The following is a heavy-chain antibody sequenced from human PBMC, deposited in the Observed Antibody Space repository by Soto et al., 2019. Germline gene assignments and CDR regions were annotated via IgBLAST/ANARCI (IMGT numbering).Heavy chain of an antibody. CDR2: ISGSGGST. CDR1: GFTFSSYA. V-gene: IGHV3-23*01. Sequence: EVQLLESGGGLVQPGGSLRLSCAASGFTFSSYAMSWVRQAPGKGLEWVSAISGSGGSTYYADSVKGRFTISRDNSKNTLYLQMNSLRAEDTAVYYCAKVKLGVVIYKPYYFDYWGQGTLVTVSS. D-gene: IGHD3-3*01. CDR3: AKVKLGVVIYKPYYFDY. J-gene: IGHJ4*02.